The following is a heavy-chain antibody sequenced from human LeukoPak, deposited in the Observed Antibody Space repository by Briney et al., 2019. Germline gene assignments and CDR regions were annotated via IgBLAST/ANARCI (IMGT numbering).Heavy chain of an antibody. V-gene: IGHV3-30-3*01. Sequence: PGGSLRLSCAASGFTFSSYAMHWVRQAPGKGLEWVAVISYDGSNKYYADSVKGRFTISRDNSKNTLYLQMNSLRAEDTAVYYCARAGKLAYYYYYMDVWDKGTTVTVSS. CDR3: ARAGKLAYYYYYMDV. J-gene: IGHJ6*03. CDR1: GFTFSSYA. D-gene: IGHD1-26*01. CDR2: ISYDGSNK.